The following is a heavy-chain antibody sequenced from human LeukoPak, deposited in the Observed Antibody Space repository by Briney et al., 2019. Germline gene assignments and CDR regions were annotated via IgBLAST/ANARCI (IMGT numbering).Heavy chain of an antibody. CDR3: AKGEIVVVTEFDY. D-gene: IGHD2-15*01. CDR1: GFTFSSYA. J-gene: IGHJ4*02. V-gene: IGHV3-23*01. CDR2: ISGSGGST. Sequence: GGSLRLSCAASGFTFSSYAMSWVRQAPGEGLEWVSAISGSGGSTYYADSVKGRFTISRDNSKNTLYLQMNSLRAEDTAVYYCAKGEIVVVTEFDYWGQGTLVTVSS.